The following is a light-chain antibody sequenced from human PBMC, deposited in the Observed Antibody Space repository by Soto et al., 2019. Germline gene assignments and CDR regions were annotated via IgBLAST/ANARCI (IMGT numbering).Light chain of an antibody. J-gene: IGLJ3*02. CDR2: EGS. Sequence: QSALTQPASVSGSPGQSITISCTGTSNNIGSYNLVSWYQQHPGKAPKLMIYEGSKRPSGVSNRFSGSKSGNTASLTISGLQAEDEADYYCCSYAGSNTWVFGGGTKLTVL. V-gene: IGLV2-23*01. CDR3: CSYAGSNTWV. CDR1: SNNIGSYNL.